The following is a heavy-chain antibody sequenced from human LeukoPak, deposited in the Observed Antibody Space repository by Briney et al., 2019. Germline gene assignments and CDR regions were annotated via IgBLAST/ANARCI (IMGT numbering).Heavy chain of an antibody. CDR3: LTVDTTMGVDY. J-gene: IGHJ4*02. CDR2: IYYTGST. V-gene: IGHV4-39*03. D-gene: IGHD5-18*01. Sequence: PSETLSLTCTVSGGSISSSTYYWGWIRQPPGKGLKWIGSIYYTGSTYYNPSLESRVTISIDTSKNQFSLKLASVTAADTAMYYCLTVDTTMGVDYWGQGTLVTVSS. CDR1: GGSISSSTYY.